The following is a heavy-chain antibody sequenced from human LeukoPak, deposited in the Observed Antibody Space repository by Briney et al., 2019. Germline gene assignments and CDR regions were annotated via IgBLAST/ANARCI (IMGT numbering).Heavy chain of an antibody. V-gene: IGHV5-51*01. CDR1: GYSFTSYW. CDR2: IYPGDSDT. CDR3: ATSEISRSSSWDFDY. D-gene: IGHD6-13*01. Sequence: GESLKISCKGSGYSFTSYWIGWVRQTPGKGLEWMGIIYPGDSDTRYSPSFQGQVTISADKSISTAYLQWSSLKASDTAMYYCATSEISRSSSWDFDYWGQGTLVTVSS. J-gene: IGHJ4*02.